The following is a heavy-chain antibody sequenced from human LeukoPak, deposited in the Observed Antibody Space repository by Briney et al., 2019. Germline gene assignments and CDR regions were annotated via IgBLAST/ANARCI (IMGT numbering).Heavy chain of an antibody. V-gene: IGHV3-30*18. J-gene: IGHJ6*02. Sequence: GGSLRLSCAASGFTFSTYVMHWVRQAPGKGLEWVAVISYDGSNKNYADSVQGRFTISRDNSKKLLYLQMNSLRAEDTAVYYCAKDLSRSLCHYYGVDVWGQGTTVLVSS. CDR1: GFTFSTYV. CDR2: ISYDGSNK. CDR3: AKDLSRSLCHYYGVDV. D-gene: IGHD5-24*01.